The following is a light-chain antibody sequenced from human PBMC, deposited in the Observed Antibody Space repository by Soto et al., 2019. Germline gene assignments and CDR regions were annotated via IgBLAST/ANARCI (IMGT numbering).Light chain of an antibody. V-gene: IGKV3-11*01. J-gene: IGKJ4*01. CDR3: QQRINWPLT. CDR1: QSVSSY. CDR2: DAS. Sequence: EIVLTQSPATLSLSPGERATLSCRASQSVSSYLAWYQQKPDQAPRLLIYDASNRATGIPARFSGSGSGTDFPLTISSLEPEDFAVYYCQQRINWPLTFGGGTKVEIK.